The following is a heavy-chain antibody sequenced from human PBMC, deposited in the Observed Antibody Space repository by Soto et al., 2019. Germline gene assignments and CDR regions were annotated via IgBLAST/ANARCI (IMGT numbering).Heavy chain of an antibody. CDR3: AKDGKYRNGWWAAFEI. Sequence: EVQVLESGRGLVQPGGCLRLSCAASGFTFTDYAMNWVRQAPGKGLEWVSTISGSGANTYYADSVRGRFTISRDNSKNTLSLQMSSLRAEDTAVYYCAKDGKYRNGWWAAFEIWGQGTVVTVS. J-gene: IGHJ3*02. V-gene: IGHV3-23*01. CDR1: GFTFTDYA. CDR2: ISGSGANT. D-gene: IGHD6-19*01.